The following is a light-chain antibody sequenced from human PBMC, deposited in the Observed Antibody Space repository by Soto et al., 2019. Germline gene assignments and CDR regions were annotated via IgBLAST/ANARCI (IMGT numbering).Light chain of an antibody. Sequence: EVVLTQSPGTLSLSPGERATLSCRASQSVSNNYLAWYQQKPGQSPKLLIFGSSDRATGIPDRFSGSGSGTDFTLTIGSLEPEDFAVYYCQQYGSSPPYTFVQGTKLEIK. CDR3: QQYGSSPPYT. V-gene: IGKV3-20*01. J-gene: IGKJ2*01. CDR1: QSVSNNY. CDR2: GSS.